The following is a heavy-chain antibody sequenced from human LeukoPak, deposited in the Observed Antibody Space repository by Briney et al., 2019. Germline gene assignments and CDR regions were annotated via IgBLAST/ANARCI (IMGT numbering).Heavy chain of an antibody. CDR3: ARGGRASPLDAFDI. V-gene: IGHV3-23*01. D-gene: IGHD3-10*01. Sequence: PGGSLRLSCAASGFTFSSYAMTWVRQAPGKGLEWVSSISGSGGSRDYADSVKGRFTISRDNSKNTLYLQMNSLRAEDTAVYYCARGGRASPLDAFDIWGQGTMVTVSS. CDR2: ISGSGGSR. CDR1: GFTFSSYA. J-gene: IGHJ3*02.